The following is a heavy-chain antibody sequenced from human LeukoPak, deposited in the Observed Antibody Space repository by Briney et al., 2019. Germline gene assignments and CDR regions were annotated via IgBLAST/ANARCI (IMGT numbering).Heavy chain of an antibody. J-gene: IGHJ4*02. D-gene: IGHD7-27*01. CDR3: AKDGGLWVSAHWGDS. CDR1: GLSFRNCA. CDR2: ISYDGSNK. Sequence: GGSLRLSCAASGLSFRNCAMHWVRQAPGKGLEWVASISYDGSNKYYADSVKGRFTISRDSSKYTLYLQMNSLRAEDTAVYYCAKDGGLWVSAHWGDSWGRGTLVTVSS. V-gene: IGHV3-30*04.